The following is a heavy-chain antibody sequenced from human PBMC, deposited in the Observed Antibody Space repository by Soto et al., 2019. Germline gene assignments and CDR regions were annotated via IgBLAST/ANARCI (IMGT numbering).Heavy chain of an antibody. D-gene: IGHD1-26*01. CDR2: ISGSGDST. J-gene: IGHJ4*02. CDR1: GFTFSSYA. V-gene: IGHV3-23*01. Sequence: EVQLLESGGGLVQPGGSLRLSCAASGFTFSSYAMRWVRQAPVKGLEWVSAISGSGDSTYYADSVKGRFNISRDNSKHTVYLQMNSLRAEDTAVYDCARRGSGSYYDYWGQGTLVTVSS. CDR3: ARRGSGSYYDY.